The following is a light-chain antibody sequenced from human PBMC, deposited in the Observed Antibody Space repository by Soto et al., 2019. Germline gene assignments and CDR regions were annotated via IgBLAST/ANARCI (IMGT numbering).Light chain of an antibody. J-gene: IGKJ5*01. CDR2: ATS. V-gene: IGKV1-39*01. CDR1: QSISSY. Sequence: DIQLTQSPSSLSASVGDRVTITCRASQSISSYLNWYQQRPGKAPNLRIYATSSLRTGVPSRFTGSRSGADFTLTISNLQPEDFATYYCQQSYSTPPTTFGQGTRLEIK. CDR3: QQSYSTPPTT.